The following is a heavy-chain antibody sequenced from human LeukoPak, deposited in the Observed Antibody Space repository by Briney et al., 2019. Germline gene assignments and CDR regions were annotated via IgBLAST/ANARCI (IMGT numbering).Heavy chain of an antibody. CDR2: IYTSGST. D-gene: IGHD1-26*01. CDR3: ARDQTSGSYYYY. V-gene: IGHV4-4*07. J-gene: IGHJ4*02. Sequence: SETLSLTCTVSGGSISSYYWSWIRQPAGKGLEWIGRIYTSGSTNYNPSLKGRATMSVDTSKNQFSLKLSSVTAADTAVYYCARDQTSGSYYYYWGQGTLVTVSS. CDR1: GGSISSYY.